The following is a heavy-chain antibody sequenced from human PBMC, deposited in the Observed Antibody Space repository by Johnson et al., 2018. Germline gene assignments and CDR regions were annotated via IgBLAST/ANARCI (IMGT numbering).Heavy chain of an antibody. CDR3: AKDLPGTDYGMDG. CDR1: GLTFDDYA. V-gene: IGHV3-9*01. CDR2: IRWISGSI. Sequence: VQLVESGGGLVQPGRSLRLSCVASGLTFDDYAMHSLRPAPGKGLEWVSGIRWISGSIGYADAVKGRFTISRDKAKNSLYQQMSSLKTEDTALYYCAKDLPGTDYGMDGWGHGTTVTVSS. D-gene: IGHD1-1*01. J-gene: IGHJ6*02.